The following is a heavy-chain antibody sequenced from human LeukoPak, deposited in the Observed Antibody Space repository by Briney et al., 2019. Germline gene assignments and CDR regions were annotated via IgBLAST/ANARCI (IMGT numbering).Heavy chain of an antibody. V-gene: IGHV3-53*01. CDR3: ASLLRGTFDV. CDR2: LFSGGNT. Sequence: GGSLRLSCAASGLTVSSNDMHWVRQAPGKGLEWVSVLFSGGNTFYADSLKGRVTISRDNSKNTVYFQMNSLTAEDTAVYYCASLLRGTFDVWGRGTMVTVSS. CDR1: GLTVSSND. J-gene: IGHJ3*01.